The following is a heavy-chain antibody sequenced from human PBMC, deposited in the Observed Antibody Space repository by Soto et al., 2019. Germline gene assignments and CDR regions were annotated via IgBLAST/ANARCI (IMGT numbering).Heavy chain of an antibody. CDR3: ASIAGYYGSGSYCFAY. CDR2: ISTSGGST. V-gene: IGHV3-23*01. Sequence: EVQLLESGGGLVQPGGSLRLSCAASGFTFNTYAMSWVRQAPGKGLEWVSAISTSGGSTYYADSVKGRFTISRNNSENTLYLQMDSLRAEDTAVYYCASIAGYYGSGSYCFAYWGHGTLVTVSS. CDR1: GFTFNTYA. J-gene: IGHJ4*01. D-gene: IGHD3-10*01.